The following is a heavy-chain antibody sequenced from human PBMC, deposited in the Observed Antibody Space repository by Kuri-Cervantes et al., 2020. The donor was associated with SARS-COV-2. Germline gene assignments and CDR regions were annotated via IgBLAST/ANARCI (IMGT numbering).Heavy chain of an antibody. CDR2: INQDGSEK. D-gene: IGHD3-3*01. V-gene: IGHV3-7*05. J-gene: IGHJ6*01. CDR3: TRDHSSLGGYDFWSGSQYYYYYGMDV. Sequence: GESLKISCAASGVTFSSTWMSWFGQAPGKGLEWVANINQDGSEKYYGDSGKGRSTISRHNAKNSLYMQMNGPRAEDTAVYYCTRDHSSLGGYDFWSGSQYYYYYGMDVWGQGNTV. CDR1: GVTFSSTW.